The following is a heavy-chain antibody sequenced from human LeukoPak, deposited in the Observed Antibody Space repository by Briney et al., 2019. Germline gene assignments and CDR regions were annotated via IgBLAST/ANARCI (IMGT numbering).Heavy chain of an antibody. CDR3: AKTLHYGHFGKFDS. Sequence: PGGSLRLSCAASGFTFSDYYMSWIRQAPGKGPEWVSYISSSGSTIYYADSVKGRFTISRDNAKNTLYLQMNSLRAEDTAIYYCAKTLHYGHFGKFDSWGQGTLVTVSS. D-gene: IGHD4-17*01. J-gene: IGHJ4*02. CDR2: ISSSGSTI. V-gene: IGHV3-11*01. CDR1: GFTFSDYY.